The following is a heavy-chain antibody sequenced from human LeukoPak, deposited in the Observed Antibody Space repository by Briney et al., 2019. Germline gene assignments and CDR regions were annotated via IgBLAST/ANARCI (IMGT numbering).Heavy chain of an antibody. CDR3: ARGVSSTRWYYFDY. CDR2: IKQDGSEK. J-gene: IGHJ4*02. Sequence: GGSLRLSCAASGFTFSSYWMSWVRQAPGKGLEWLANIKQDGSEKYYVDSVKGRFTISRDNAKNSLYLQMNSLRAEDTAVYYCARGVSSTRWYYFDYWGQGTLVTVSS. CDR1: GFTFSSYW. V-gene: IGHV3-7*01. D-gene: IGHD2-2*01.